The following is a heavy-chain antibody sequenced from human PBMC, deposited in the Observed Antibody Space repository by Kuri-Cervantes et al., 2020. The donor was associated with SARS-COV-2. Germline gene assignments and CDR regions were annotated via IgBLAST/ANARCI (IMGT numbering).Heavy chain of an antibody. V-gene: IGHV3-7*01. Sequence: GESLKISCAASGLTFDDYGMYWVRQVPGKGLEWVANIKQDGGEKYYADSVKGRFTISRDNSKNTLYLQMNSLRAEDTAVYYCARDTAARYFDYWGQGTLVTVSS. CDR2: IKQDGGEK. CDR1: GLTFDDYG. CDR3: ARDTAARYFDY. D-gene: IGHD6-6*01. J-gene: IGHJ4*02.